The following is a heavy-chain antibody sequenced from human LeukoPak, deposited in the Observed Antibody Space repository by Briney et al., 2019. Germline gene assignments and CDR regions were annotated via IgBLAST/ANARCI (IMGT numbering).Heavy chain of an antibody. Sequence: SETLSLTCTVSGGSISSSSYYWGWIRQPPGKGLEWIGYISYSGTTSYDPSLKSRVTMSLDTSKNQFSLKLSSVTAADTAVYYCARDGDTAMILFAFDIWGQGTMVTVSS. CDR1: GGSISSSSYY. J-gene: IGHJ3*02. CDR3: ARDGDTAMILFAFDI. D-gene: IGHD5-18*01. CDR2: ISYSGTT. V-gene: IGHV4-61*05.